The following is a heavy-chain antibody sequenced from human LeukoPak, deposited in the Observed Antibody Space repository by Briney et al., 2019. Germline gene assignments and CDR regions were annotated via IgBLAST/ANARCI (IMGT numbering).Heavy chain of an antibody. CDR2: VRGSGSDT. D-gene: IGHD6-19*01. CDR3: ARAEKQWLDCLDY. J-gene: IGHJ4*02. CDR1: GFTFSTYA. V-gene: IGHV3-23*01. Sequence: GGSLRLSCAASGFTFSTYAMSWVRQAPGKGLEWVSAVRGSGSDTYYADSVKGRFTISRDNSKNTLYLQMNSLRAEDTAVYYCARAEKQWLDCLDYWGQGTLVTVSS.